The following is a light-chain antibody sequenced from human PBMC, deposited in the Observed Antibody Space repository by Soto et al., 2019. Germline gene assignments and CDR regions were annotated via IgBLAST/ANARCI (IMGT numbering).Light chain of an antibody. J-gene: IGLJ2*01. CDR2: EDN. CDR1: SGSIASNY. V-gene: IGLV6-57*03. Sequence: NFMLTQPHSVSESPGKTVTISCTRSSGSIASNYVQWYQQRPGSAPTTVIYEDNQRPSGVPDRFSGSIDSSSNSASLTISGLKTEDEAYYYSQSYDSSNHVVFGGGTKLTVL. CDR3: QSYDSSNHVV.